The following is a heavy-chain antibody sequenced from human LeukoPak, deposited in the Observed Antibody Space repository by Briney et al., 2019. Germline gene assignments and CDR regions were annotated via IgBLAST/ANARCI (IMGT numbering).Heavy chain of an antibody. D-gene: IGHD6-13*01. Sequence: GGSLRLSCAASGFTFNTYTMNWVRQAPGKGLEWVSITYSGGSTYYADSVKGRFTISRDNSKNTLYLQMNNLRVEDTALYYCAREDSSSWLALDYWGQGTLVTVSS. CDR1: GFTFNTYT. J-gene: IGHJ4*02. CDR3: AREDSSSWLALDY. CDR2: TYSGGST. V-gene: IGHV3-53*01.